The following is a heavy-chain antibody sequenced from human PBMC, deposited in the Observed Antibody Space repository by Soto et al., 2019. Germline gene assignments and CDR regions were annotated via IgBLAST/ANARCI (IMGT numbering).Heavy chain of an antibody. Sequence: QVLLQESGPGLVQPSGTLSLSCAVSGVSISSNYYWGWVRQSPGKGLEWLGDISHIGSVNYSPSLMSRVTISMDRSENQFSLKLNSVTAADTAVYYCVRSFGWYAIDYWGQGTLVIVSS. V-gene: IGHV4-4*02. CDR1: GVSISSNYY. CDR3: VRSFGWYAIDY. J-gene: IGHJ4*02. D-gene: IGHD6-19*01. CDR2: ISHIGSV.